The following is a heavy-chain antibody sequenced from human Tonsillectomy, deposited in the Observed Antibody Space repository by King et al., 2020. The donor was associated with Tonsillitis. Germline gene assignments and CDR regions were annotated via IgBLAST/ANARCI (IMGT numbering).Heavy chain of an antibody. V-gene: IGHV3-33*08. Sequence: QLVQSGGGVVQPGRSLRLSCAASGFTFSSYGMHWVRQAPGKGLEWVAVIWYDGSNKYYADSVKGRFTISRDNSKNTLYLQMNSLRAEDTAVYYCARAGGYSSSWFSDYYYYMDVWGKGTTVTVSS. CDR3: ARAGGYSSSWFSDYYYYMDV. J-gene: IGHJ6*03. CDR2: IWYDGSNK. CDR1: GFTFSSYG. D-gene: IGHD6-13*01.